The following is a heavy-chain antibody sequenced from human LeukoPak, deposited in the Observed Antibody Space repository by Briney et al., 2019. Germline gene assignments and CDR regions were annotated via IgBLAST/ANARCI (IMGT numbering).Heavy chain of an antibody. CDR1: GGSITGYY. V-gene: IGHV4-59*08. CDR2: VFYSGTT. Sequence: SETLSLTCTVSGGSITGYYWSWIRQPPGKGREWSGYVFYSGTTLYNPSLKSRVTISVGTSKTQFSLKLTSVTAADTAMYYCARHITVSYDAFDLWGRGTMVTVSS. D-gene: IGHD6-19*01. CDR3: ARHITVSYDAFDL. J-gene: IGHJ3*01.